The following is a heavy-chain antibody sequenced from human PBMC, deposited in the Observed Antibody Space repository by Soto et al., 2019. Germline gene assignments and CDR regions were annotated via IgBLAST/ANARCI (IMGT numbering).Heavy chain of an antibody. Sequence: ASVKVSCKASGGTFSSYAISWVRQAPGQGLEWMGGIIPIFGTANYAQKFQGRVTITADESTSTAYMELSSLRSEDTAVYYCAREYYYDSSGVDAFDIWGQGTMVTV. CDR2: IIPIFGTA. CDR1: GGTFSSYA. CDR3: AREYYYDSSGVDAFDI. J-gene: IGHJ3*02. V-gene: IGHV1-69*13. D-gene: IGHD3-22*01.